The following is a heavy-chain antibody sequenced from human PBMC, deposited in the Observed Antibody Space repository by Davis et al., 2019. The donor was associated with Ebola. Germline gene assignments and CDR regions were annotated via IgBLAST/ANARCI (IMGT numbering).Heavy chain of an antibody. D-gene: IGHD4-23*01. Sequence: ASVKVSCKASGYTFTGYYIHWIRQAPGQGLEWMGWINPNSGDSKYAQKFQGRVTMTRDTSISTVYMGLNWLESDDTAMYYCARDPAGDYGGKLDYWGQGTLVTVSS. J-gene: IGHJ4*02. CDR2: INPNSGDS. CDR3: ARDPAGDYGGKLDY. CDR1: GYTFTGYY. V-gene: IGHV1-2*02.